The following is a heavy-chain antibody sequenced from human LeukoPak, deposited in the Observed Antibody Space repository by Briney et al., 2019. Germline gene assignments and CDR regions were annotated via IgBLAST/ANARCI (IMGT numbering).Heavy chain of an antibody. CDR3: TRSGFGGGVHFDY. CDR2: MNPNSGDT. Sequence: ASVKVSCXASGYTFTSYDINWVQQAVGQGVKWMEWMNPNSGDTGYVEKFQGRVTMTRDTSITTAYMELSSLRSEDTAVYYCTRSGFGGGVHFDYWGQGTPVTVSS. J-gene: IGHJ4*02. V-gene: IGHV1-8*01. D-gene: IGHD3-16*01. CDR1: GYTFTSYD.